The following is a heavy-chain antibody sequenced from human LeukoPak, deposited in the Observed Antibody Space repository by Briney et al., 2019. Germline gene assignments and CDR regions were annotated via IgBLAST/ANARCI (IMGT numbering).Heavy chain of an antibody. CDR1: GGSIRSGSYY. Sequence: SETLSLTCTVSGGSIRSGSYYWSWIRQPAGKGLEWIGRIYSTGSTNYNPSLKSRVTISVDTSKNQFSLKLSSVTAADTAVYYCARDRPDYDFWSADYYYYYMDVWGKGTTVTVSS. J-gene: IGHJ6*03. V-gene: IGHV4-61*02. CDR3: ARDRPDYDFWSADYYYYYMDV. CDR2: IYSTGST. D-gene: IGHD3-3*01.